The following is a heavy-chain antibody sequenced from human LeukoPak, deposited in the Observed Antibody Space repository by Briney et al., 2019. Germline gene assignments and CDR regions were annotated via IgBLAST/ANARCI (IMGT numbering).Heavy chain of an antibody. D-gene: IGHD3-10*01. Sequence: SETLSLTCAVSGGSFSGYYWTWIRQPPGKGLEWIGEINHSGNANYNPSLKSRVTISLDMSENHFSLKLTSVTAADTAVYYCARGPGLYYYGSGSFYNYWGQGTLVTVSS. CDR3: ARGPGLYYYGSGSFYNY. J-gene: IGHJ4*02. CDR2: INHSGNA. V-gene: IGHV4-34*01. CDR1: GGSFSGYY.